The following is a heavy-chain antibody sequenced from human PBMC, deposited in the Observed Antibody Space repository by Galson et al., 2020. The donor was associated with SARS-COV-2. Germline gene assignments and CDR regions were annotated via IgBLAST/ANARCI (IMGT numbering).Heavy chain of an antibody. V-gene: IGHV3-23*01. CDR3: ARDIPIVVPAATPTGPIDKFDY. Sequence: GESLKISCAVSGFTVTSYAMTWVRQAPGKGPEWVSSISVSGEILYYAESVRGRFIISRDSSKNTVDLQMNSLRAEDTAVYYCARDIPIVVPAATPTGPIDKFDYWGQGTLVTVSS. J-gene: IGHJ4*02. CDR1: GFTVTSYA. D-gene: IGHD2-2*01. CDR2: ISVSGEIL.